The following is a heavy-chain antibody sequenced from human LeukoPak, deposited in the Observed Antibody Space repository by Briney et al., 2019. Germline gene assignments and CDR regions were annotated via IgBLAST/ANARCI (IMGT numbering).Heavy chain of an antibody. CDR1: GSTFTNYY. V-gene: IGHV1-46*01. CDR2: INPSGGST. CDR3: ARDRGGTMIVPEDFDL. D-gene: IGHD3-22*01. Sequence: ASVKVSCKASGSTFTNYYIHWVRQAPGQGLEWMGIINPSGGSTSYAQKFQDRVTLTRDTSTSTVYMDLRSLRSEDTAVYYCARDRGGTMIVPEDFDLWGRGTLVTVSS. J-gene: IGHJ2*01.